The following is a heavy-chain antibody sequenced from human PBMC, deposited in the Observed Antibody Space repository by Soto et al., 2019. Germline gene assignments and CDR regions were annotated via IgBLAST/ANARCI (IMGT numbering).Heavy chain of an antibody. CDR2: INPKSGGT. V-gene: IGHV1-2*04. D-gene: IGHD2-8*01. J-gene: IGHJ6*02. CDR1: GYSFTDYH. CDR3: ARGHSTDCCNGVCSFVYNHEMDV. Sequence: ASVKVSCKASGYSFTDYHIHWVRQAPGQGLEWLGRINPKSGGTSTAQKFQGWVTMTRDRSISTVYMELTRLRSDDTAVYFCARGHSTDCCNGVCSFVYNHEMDVWGQGTTVTVSS.